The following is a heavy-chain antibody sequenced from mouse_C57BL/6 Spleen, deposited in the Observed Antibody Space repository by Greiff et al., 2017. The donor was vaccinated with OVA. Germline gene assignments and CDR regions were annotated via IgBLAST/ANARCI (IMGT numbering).Heavy chain of an antibody. Sequence: VQLQQPGAELVKPGASVKLSCKASGYTFTSYWMHWVKQRPGQGLEWIGMIHPNSGSTNYNEKFKSKATLTVDKSSSTAYMQLSSLTSEDSAVYYCARFGDYGDYYAMDYWGQGTSVTVSS. J-gene: IGHJ4*01. V-gene: IGHV1-64*01. CDR1: GYTFTSYW. CDR2: IHPNSGST. D-gene: IGHD2-4*01. CDR3: ARFGDYGDYYAMDY.